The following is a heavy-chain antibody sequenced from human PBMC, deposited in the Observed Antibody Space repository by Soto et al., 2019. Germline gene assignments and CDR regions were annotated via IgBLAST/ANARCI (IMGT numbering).Heavy chain of an antibody. V-gene: IGHV4-31*03. J-gene: IGHJ6*02. Sequence: SETLSLTCTVSGGSISSGGYYWSWIRQHPGKGLEWIGHIYYSGSTYYNPSLKSRVTISVDTSKNQFSLKLSSVTAADTAVYYCARDLQYSRLFYGMDVWGQGTTVTV. CDR2: IYYSGST. D-gene: IGHD6-13*01. CDR3: ARDLQYSRLFYGMDV. CDR1: GGSISSGGYY.